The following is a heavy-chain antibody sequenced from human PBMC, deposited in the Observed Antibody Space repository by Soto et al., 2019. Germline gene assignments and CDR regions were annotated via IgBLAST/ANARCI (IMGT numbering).Heavy chain of an antibody. Sequence: QLQLQESGPGLVKPLETLSLACNVSGGSSSSSSYYRGWIRQPPGKGLEWIGSIYHGGTTLYNPALKSRVTISADTSDSQISLDLKSVTAADTAVYYCVRHEDVDTAFDYWGQGTLVTVSS. CDR2: IYHGGTT. CDR3: VRHEDVDTAFDY. V-gene: IGHV4-39*01. J-gene: IGHJ4*02. CDR1: GGSSSSSSYY. D-gene: IGHD5-18*01.